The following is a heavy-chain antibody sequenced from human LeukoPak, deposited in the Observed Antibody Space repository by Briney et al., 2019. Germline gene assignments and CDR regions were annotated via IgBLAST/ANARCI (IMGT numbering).Heavy chain of an antibody. CDR3: ATDPSGYDAFDI. CDR2: IRNNGADT. V-gene: IGHV3-23*01. CDR1: GFTFSNHA. J-gene: IGHJ3*02. D-gene: IGHD3-9*01. Sequence: PGGSLRLSCAVSGFTFSNHAMTWVRQTPGKGLEWVASIRNNGADTNYADSVKGRFTISRDNSKNTLYLQMNSLRAEDTAVYYCATDPSGYDAFDIWGQGTMVTVSS.